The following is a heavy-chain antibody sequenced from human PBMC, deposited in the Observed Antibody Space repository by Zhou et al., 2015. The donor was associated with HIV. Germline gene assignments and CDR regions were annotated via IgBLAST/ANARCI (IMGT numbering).Heavy chain of an antibody. CDR3: ARDRRLPPQPGSDP. J-gene: IGHJ5*02. D-gene: IGHD3-10*01. Sequence: QVQLVQSGAEVKKPGSSVKVSCKASGGTFSSYAISWVRQAPGQGLEWMGGIIPIFGTANYAQKFQGRVTITADESTSTAYMELSSLRSEDTAVYYCARDRRLPPQPGSDPWGHGNPGPPVSS. CDR1: GGTFSSYA. CDR2: IIPIFGTA. V-gene: IGHV1-69*01.